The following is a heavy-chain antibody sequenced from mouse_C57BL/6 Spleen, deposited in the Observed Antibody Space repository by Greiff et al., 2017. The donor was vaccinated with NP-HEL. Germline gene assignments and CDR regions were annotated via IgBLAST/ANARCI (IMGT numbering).Heavy chain of an antibody. CDR1: GYTFTDYY. J-gene: IGHJ4*01. CDR2: INPNNGGT. CDR3: ARYRLYAMDY. D-gene: IGHD2-14*01. V-gene: IGHV1-26*01. Sequence: EVQLQQSGPELVKPGASVKISCKASGYTFTDYYMNWVKQSHGKSLEWIGDINPNNGGTSYNQKFKGKATLTVDKSSSTAYVELRSLTSEDSAVYYCARYRLYAMDYWGQGTSVTVSS.